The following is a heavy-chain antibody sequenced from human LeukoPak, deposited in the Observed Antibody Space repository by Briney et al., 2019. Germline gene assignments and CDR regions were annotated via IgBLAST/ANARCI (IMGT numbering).Heavy chain of an antibody. Sequence: SQTLPLTCDISGDSVSSNSVIWNWIRQSPSRGLEWLGRTYYKSKWYNDYATSVQSRITINSDTSRNQFSLQLNSVTPEDTAVYYCARDLHGSRGEFDYWGQGTLATVSS. CDR3: ARDLHGSRGEFDY. CDR2: TYYKSKWYN. V-gene: IGHV6-1*01. J-gene: IGHJ4*02. CDR1: GDSVSSNSVI. D-gene: IGHD3-10*01.